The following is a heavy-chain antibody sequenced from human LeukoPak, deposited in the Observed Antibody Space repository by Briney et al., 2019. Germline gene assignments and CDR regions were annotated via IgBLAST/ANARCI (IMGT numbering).Heavy chain of an antibody. D-gene: IGHD3-22*01. CDR2: ISGSGGST. J-gene: IGHJ4*02. V-gene: IGHV3-23*01. CDR3: ARDPGPYDSSGYRAPHFDY. CDR1: GFTFSSYA. Sequence: PGGSLRLSCAASGFTFSSYAVSWVRQAPGKGLEWVSAISGSGGSTYYADSVKGRFTISRDNSKNTLYLQMNSLRAEDTAVYYCARDPGPYDSSGYRAPHFDYWGQGTLVTVSS.